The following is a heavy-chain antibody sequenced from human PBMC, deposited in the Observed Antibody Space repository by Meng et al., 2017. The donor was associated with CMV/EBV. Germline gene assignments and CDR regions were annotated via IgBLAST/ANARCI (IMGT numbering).Heavy chain of an antibody. CDR2: MNPNSGNT. CDR3: ARRPVVVVPAATRYYYYGMDV. D-gene: IGHD2-2*01. CDR1: GYTFTSYD. J-gene: IGHJ6*02. Sequence: ASVKVSCKASGYTFTSYDINWVRQATGQGLEWMGWMNPNSGNTGYAQKFQGRVTMTRNTSISTAYMELSSLRSEDTAVYYCARRPVVVVPAATRYYYYGMDVWGQGTTVTVSS. V-gene: IGHV1-8*01.